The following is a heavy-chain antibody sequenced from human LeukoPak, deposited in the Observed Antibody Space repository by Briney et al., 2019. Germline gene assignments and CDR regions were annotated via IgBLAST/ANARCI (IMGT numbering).Heavy chain of an antibody. CDR3: ARGYSGTYRIDY. CDR1: GNYW. D-gene: IGHD1-26*01. CDR2: INSDGSST. Sequence: GGSLRLSCAASGNYWMHWVRQAPGKGLVWVSRINSDGSSTSYADSVKGRFTISRDNAKNTLSLQMNRLRADDTAVYYCARGYSGTYRIDYWGQGTLVTVSS. J-gene: IGHJ4*02. V-gene: IGHV3-74*01.